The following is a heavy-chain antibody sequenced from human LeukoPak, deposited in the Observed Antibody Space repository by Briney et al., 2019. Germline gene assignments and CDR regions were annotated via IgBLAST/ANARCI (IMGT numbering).Heavy chain of an antibody. D-gene: IGHD5/OR15-5a*01. CDR3: ARALYLRFPGWFDP. J-gene: IGHJ5*02. V-gene: IGHV1-2*02. Sequence: ASVKVPCKASGYTFTGYYMHWVRQAPGQGLEWMGWINPNSGGTNYAQKFQGRVTMTRDTSISTAYMELSRLRSDDTAVYYCARALYLRFPGWFDPWGQGTLVTVSS. CDR1: GYTFTGYY. CDR2: INPNSGGT.